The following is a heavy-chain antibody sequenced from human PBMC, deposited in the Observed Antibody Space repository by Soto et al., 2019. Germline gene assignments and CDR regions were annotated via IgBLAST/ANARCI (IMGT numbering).Heavy chain of an antibody. CDR2: LIPIFGKP. D-gene: IGHD3-10*01. CDR3: ARNSEGRESHVYGMDV. J-gene: IGHJ6*02. V-gene: IGHV1-69*01. Sequence: VQVVQSGAEVKKPGSSVKVSSRTSGGSFNTYAISWVRQAPGHGLEWMGGLIPIFGKPNYAQKFQDRVTISADEFSNTGYMELTRLRSEDTAVYYCARNSEGRESHVYGMDVWGLGTTVIVSS. CDR1: GGSFNTYA.